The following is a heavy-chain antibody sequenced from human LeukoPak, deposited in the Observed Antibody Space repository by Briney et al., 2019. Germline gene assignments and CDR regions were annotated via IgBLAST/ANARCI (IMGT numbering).Heavy chain of an antibody. CDR1: GFTFSSYW. Sequence: GGSLRLSCVASGFTFSSYWMHWVRQDPRKGLVWVSRISGDGRNINYADSVRGRFTISRDNSKNSLYLQMNSLRAEDTAVYYCAPTSGTGQPYDYWGQGTLVTVSS. CDR2: ISGDGRNI. J-gene: IGHJ4*02. V-gene: IGHV3-74*01. CDR3: APTSGTGQPYDY. D-gene: IGHD7-27*01.